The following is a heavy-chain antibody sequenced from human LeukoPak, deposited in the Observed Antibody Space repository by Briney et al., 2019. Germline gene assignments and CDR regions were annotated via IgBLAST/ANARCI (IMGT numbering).Heavy chain of an antibody. CDR2: INNDASRT. CDR1: GSAFSRSW. CDR3: ASDGAYAMAV. Sequence: GGSLRLSCAASGSAFSRSWMHWVRQAPGKGLVWVSHINNDASRTTYADSVRGRFTISRDNAKNTVSLQMNSLRAGDTAVYYCASDGAYAMAVWGQGTTVTVSS. V-gene: IGHV3-74*01. D-gene: IGHD1-26*01. J-gene: IGHJ6*02.